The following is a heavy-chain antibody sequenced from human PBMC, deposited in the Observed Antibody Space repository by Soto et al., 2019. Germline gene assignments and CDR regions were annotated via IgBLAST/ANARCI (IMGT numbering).Heavy chain of an antibody. D-gene: IGHD1-26*01. CDR2: ISAYNGNT. V-gene: IGHV1-18*01. CDR3: ARVGVRWEIPTFTNYYYGMDV. J-gene: IGHJ6*02. CDR1: GYTFTSYG. Sequence: ASVKVSCKASGYTFTSYGISWVRQAPGQGLEWMGWISAYNGNTNYAQKLQGRVTMTTDTSTSTAYMELRSLRSDDTAVYYCARVGVRWEIPTFTNYYYGMDVWGQGTTVTVSS.